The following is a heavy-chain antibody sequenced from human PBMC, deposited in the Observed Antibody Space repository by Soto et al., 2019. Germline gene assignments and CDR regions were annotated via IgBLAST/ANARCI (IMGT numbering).Heavy chain of an antibody. D-gene: IGHD3-3*01. J-gene: IGHJ4*02. Sequence: SLRLSCAASGFTFSSYAMSWVRQAPGRGLEWVSAISGSGGSTYYADSVKGRFTISRDNSKNTLYLQMNSLRAEDTAVYYCAKDSTIFGVVIIPYFDYWGQGTLVTVSS. CDR2: ISGSGGST. V-gene: IGHV3-23*01. CDR3: AKDSTIFGVVIIPYFDY. CDR1: GFTFSSYA.